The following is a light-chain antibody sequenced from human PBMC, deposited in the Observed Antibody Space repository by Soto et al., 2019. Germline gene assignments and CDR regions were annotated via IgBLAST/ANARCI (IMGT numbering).Light chain of an antibody. J-gene: IGLJ1*01. CDR2: EGS. Sequence: SALTQPASVSGSPGQSITISCTGTSSDIGNYNLVFWYQQHPGKAPKLMIYEGSKRPSGVSNRFSGSKSGNTASLTISGLQAEDEADYYCCSYAGSITYVFGTGTKVTVL. CDR3: CSYAGSITYV. CDR1: SSDIGNYNL. V-gene: IGLV2-23*01.